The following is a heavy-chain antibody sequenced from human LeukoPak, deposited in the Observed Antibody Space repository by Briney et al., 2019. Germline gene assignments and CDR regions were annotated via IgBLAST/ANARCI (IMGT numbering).Heavy chain of an antibody. CDR2: IYPGGSET. Sequence: GESLKISCKGLGYRFSSYWNAWVRQRPGKGLEWMGIIYPGGSETRYDPSFQGQVTISADSSTSTAYLQWSSLRASDTAMYYCARASRDGYNQNFDHWGQGTLVTVSS. V-gene: IGHV5-51*01. CDR1: GYRFSSYW. J-gene: IGHJ4*02. CDR3: ARASRDGYNQNFDH. D-gene: IGHD5-24*01.